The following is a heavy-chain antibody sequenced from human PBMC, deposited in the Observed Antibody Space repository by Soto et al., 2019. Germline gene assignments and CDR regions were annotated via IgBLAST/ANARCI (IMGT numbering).Heavy chain of an antibody. Sequence: GESLKISCKGSGYSFTSYWIGWVRQMPGKGLEWMGIIYPGDSDTRYSPSFQGQVTISADKSISTAYLQWSSLKASDTAMYYCVISDYYDSSGYGGFDYWGQGTLVTVSS. CDR2: IYPGDSDT. V-gene: IGHV5-51*01. D-gene: IGHD3-22*01. J-gene: IGHJ4*02. CDR3: VISDYYDSSGYGGFDY. CDR1: GYSFTSYW.